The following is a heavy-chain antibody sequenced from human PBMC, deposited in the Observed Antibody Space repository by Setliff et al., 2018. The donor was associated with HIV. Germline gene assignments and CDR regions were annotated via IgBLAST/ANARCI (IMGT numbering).Heavy chain of an antibody. CDR3: ARDNSGWTESWFDP. CDR2: FYSDGNN. CDR1: LTSITTYY. Sequence: PSETLSLTCSVSLTSITTYYWSWIRQSPGKGLEWIGYFYSDGNNIYNPSLESRVTISADTSRNQFSLHLTSVTAADTAVYYCARDNSGWTESWFDPWGQGILVTVSS. D-gene: IGHD5-12*01. V-gene: IGHV4-4*09. J-gene: IGHJ5*02.